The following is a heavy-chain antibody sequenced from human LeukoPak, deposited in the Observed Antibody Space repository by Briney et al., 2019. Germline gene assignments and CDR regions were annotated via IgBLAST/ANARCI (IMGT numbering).Heavy chain of an antibody. J-gene: IGHJ4*02. V-gene: IGHV4-34*01. CDR3: ARDGYYGSGSPGYFDY. CDR2: INHSGST. Sequence: TSETLSLTCAVYGGSLSGYYWSWIRQPPGKGLEWIGEINHSGSTNYNPSLKSRVTISVDTSKNQFSLKLSSVTAADTAVYYCARDGYYGSGSPGYFDYWGQGTLVTVSS. CDR1: GGSLSGYY. D-gene: IGHD3-10*01.